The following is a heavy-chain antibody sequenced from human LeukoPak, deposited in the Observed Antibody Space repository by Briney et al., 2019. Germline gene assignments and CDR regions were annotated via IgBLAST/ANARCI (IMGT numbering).Heavy chain of an antibody. Sequence: GGSLRLSCAASGFSFSSYGMHWVRQAPGKGLERVTVIWYDGSNKYYADSVKGRFTISRDNSKNTLYLQMNSLRAEDTAVYYCAREAIWFGELLSPNWFDPWGQGTLVTVSS. V-gene: IGHV3-33*01. D-gene: IGHD3-10*01. CDR2: IWYDGSNK. CDR1: GFSFSSYG. CDR3: AREAIWFGELLSPNWFDP. J-gene: IGHJ5*02.